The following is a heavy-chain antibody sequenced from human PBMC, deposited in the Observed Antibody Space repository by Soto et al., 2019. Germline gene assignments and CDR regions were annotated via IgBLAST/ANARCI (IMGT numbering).Heavy chain of an antibody. V-gene: IGHV4-31*03. CDR1: GGSISSGGYY. D-gene: IGHD3-10*01. Sequence: QVQLQESGPGLVKPSQTLSLTCTVSGGSISSGGYYWSWIRQHPGKGLEWIGYIYYSGSTYYNPSLKSRVTRSVDTSKNQFSLKLSSVTAADTAVYYCARDRMHYYGSGSYFRDYYYYGMDVWGQGTTVTVSS. J-gene: IGHJ6*02. CDR3: ARDRMHYYGSGSYFRDYYYYGMDV. CDR2: IYYSGST.